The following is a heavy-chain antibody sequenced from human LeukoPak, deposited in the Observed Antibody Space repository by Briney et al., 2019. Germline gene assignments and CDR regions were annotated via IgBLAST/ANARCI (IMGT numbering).Heavy chain of an antibody. CDR1: GFTFSNHW. D-gene: IGHD3-22*01. CDR3: ARAPSEIGGYYPEYFRH. Sequence: GGSLRLSCAASGFTFSNHWMHWVRQAPGKGLVWVSRIKSDGSTRYADSVKGRFTISRDNAKNTVSLQMTSLRAEDTGVYYCARAPSEIGGYYPEYFRHWGQGTLVIASS. CDR2: IKSDGST. J-gene: IGHJ1*01. V-gene: IGHV3-74*01.